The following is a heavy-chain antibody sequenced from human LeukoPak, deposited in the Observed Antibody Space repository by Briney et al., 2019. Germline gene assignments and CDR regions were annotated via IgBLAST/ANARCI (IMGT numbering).Heavy chain of an antibody. V-gene: IGHV1-18*04. D-gene: IGHD3-9*01. CDR2: ISAYNGYK. CDR3: AREPYYDILTGPDYYYGMDV. J-gene: IGHJ6*04. Sequence: ASVKVSCKASGYTFTSYVISWVRQAPGQGLEWMGWISAYNGYKNYAQKFQGRVTITRDTSASTAYMELSSLRSEDTAVYYCAREPYYDILTGPDYYYGMDVWGKGTTVTVSS. CDR1: GYTFTSYV.